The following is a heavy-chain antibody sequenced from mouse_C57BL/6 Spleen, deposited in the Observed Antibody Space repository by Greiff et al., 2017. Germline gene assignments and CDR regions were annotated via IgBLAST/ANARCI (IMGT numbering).Heavy chain of an antibody. CDR3: ARIYDGYSYYYAMDY. J-gene: IGHJ4*01. Sequence: LQESGPELVKPGASVKISCKASGYAFSSSWMNWVKQRPGKGLEWIGRIYPGDGDTNYNGKFKGKATLTADKSSSTAYMQLSSLTSEDSAVYFCARIYDGYSYYYAMDYWGQGTSVTVSS. CDR1: GYAFSSSW. V-gene: IGHV1-82*01. D-gene: IGHD2-3*01. CDR2: IYPGDGDT.